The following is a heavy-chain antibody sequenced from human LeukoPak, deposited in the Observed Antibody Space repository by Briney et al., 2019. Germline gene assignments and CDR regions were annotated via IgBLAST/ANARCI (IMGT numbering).Heavy chain of an antibody. CDR3: ARDGYSSSFYFDY. Sequence: ASVKVSCKASGYTFTSYYMHWVRQAPGQGLEWMGIINPSGGSTSYAQKFQGRVTMTTDTSTSTAYMELRSLRAEDTAVYYCARDGYSSSFYFDYWGQGTLVTVSS. CDR2: INPSGGST. J-gene: IGHJ4*02. V-gene: IGHV1-46*01. CDR1: GYTFTSYY. D-gene: IGHD6-6*01.